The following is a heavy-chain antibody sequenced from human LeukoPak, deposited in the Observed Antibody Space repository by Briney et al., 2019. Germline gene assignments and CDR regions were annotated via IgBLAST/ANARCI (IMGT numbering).Heavy chain of an antibody. CDR3: ATVYCSGGSCYFQLDY. V-gene: IGHV1-24*01. CDR2: FDPEDGET. Sequence: ASVKVSCKVSGYTLTELSMHWVRQAPGKGLEWMGGFDPEDGETIYAQKFQGRVTMTEDTSTDTAYMELSSLRSEDTAVYYCATVYCSGGSCYFQLDYWGQGTLVTVSS. CDR1: GYTLTELS. J-gene: IGHJ4*02. D-gene: IGHD2-15*01.